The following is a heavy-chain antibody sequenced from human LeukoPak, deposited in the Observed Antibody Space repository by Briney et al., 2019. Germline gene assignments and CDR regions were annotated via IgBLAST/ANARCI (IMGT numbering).Heavy chain of an antibody. CDR1: GYTFTSYD. J-gene: IGHJ4*02. Sequence: ASVKVSCKASGYTFTSYDINWVRQATGQGLEWMGWMNPNSGNTGYAQKFQGRVTMTRNTSISTAYMELSSLRSEDTAVYYCAREGQQLKHFDYWGQGTLVTVSS. D-gene: IGHD1-1*01. CDR2: MNPNSGNT. V-gene: IGHV1-8*01. CDR3: AREGQQLKHFDY.